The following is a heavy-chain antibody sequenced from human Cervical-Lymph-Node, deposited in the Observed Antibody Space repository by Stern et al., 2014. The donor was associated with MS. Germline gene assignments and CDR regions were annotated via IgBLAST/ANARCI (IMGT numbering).Heavy chain of an antibody. J-gene: IGHJ5*02. CDR1: GYTLTELA. V-gene: IGHV1-24*01. CDR2: FDPEDGKT. Sequence: QVPLVQSGAEVKKPGASVKVSCKVSGYTLTELAMQWVRQAPGKGLEWMGGFDPEDGKTVYAQKFQGRITMTEDTSTDTAYMELSRLASEDTAVYYCVTFTGDPWGQGTLVTVSS. D-gene: IGHD1-14*01. CDR3: VTFTGDP.